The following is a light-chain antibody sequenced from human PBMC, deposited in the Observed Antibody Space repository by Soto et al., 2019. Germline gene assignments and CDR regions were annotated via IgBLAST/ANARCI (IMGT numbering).Light chain of an antibody. Sequence: QSALTPPRSVSGSPGQSVTISCTGTSGDVGHYDYVSWYQQHPGKAPKLMVYDVSKRPSGVPDRFSGSKSGNTASLTISGLQAEDEADYYCCSYAGSYTYVVFGGGTKLTVL. CDR3: CSYAGSYTYVV. CDR2: DVS. V-gene: IGLV2-11*01. J-gene: IGLJ2*01. CDR1: SGDVGHYDY.